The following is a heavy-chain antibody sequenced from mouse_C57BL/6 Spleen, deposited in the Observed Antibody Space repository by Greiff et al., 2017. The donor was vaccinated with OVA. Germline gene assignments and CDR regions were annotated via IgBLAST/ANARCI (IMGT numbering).Heavy chain of an antibody. J-gene: IGHJ3*01. D-gene: IGHD2-5*01. CDR1: GYTFTSYW. V-gene: IGHV1-69*01. Sequence: QVQLQQPGAELVMPGASVKLSCKASGYTFTSYWMHWVKQRPGQGLEWIGEIDPSDSYTNYNQKFKGKATLTVDKSYSTAYMQLSSLTSEDSAVYYCASYSNYVGFAYWGQGTLVTVSA. CDR2: IDPSDSYT. CDR3: ASYSNYVGFAY.